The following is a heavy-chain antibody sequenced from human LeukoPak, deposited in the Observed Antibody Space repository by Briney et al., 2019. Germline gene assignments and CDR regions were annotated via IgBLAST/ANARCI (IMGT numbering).Heavy chain of an antibody. J-gene: IGHJ4*02. V-gene: IGHV3-11*04. CDR3: ARRAMGATSFDY. CDR2: ISSSSNTV. D-gene: IGHD1-26*01. CDR1: GFTFSDYY. Sequence: GGSLRLSCAASGFTFSDYYMTWVRQAPGQGLEWVSYISSSSNTVYYADSVKGRLTVSRDNANNSLYVQMTNLRAEDTAVYYCARRAMGATSFDYWGQGTLVTVSP.